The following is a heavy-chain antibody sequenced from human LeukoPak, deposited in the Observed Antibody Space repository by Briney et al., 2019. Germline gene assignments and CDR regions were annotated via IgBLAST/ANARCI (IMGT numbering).Heavy chain of an antibody. V-gene: IGHV4-34*01. J-gene: IGHJ4*02. D-gene: IGHD2-21*02. CDR3: ARDQPLLLFDY. CDR2: INHSGST. Sequence: SETLSLTCAAYGGSFCGYYWSWIRQPPGKGLEWIGEINHSGSTNYNPSLKSRVTISVDTSKNQFSLKLSSVTAADTAVYYCARDQPLLLFDYWGQGTLVTVSS. CDR1: GGSFCGYY.